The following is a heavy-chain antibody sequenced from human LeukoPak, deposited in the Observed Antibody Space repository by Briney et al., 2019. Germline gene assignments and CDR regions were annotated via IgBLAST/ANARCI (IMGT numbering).Heavy chain of an antibody. J-gene: IGHJ3*02. V-gene: IGHV4-61*08. CDR3: ATRGYSSSWPHDAFDI. CDR2: IYYSGST. D-gene: IGHD6-13*01. Sequence: SQTLSLTCTVSGGSISSGGYSWSWIRQHPGKGLEWIGYIYYSGSTNYNPSLKSRVTISVDTSKNQFSLKLSSVTAADTAVYYCATRGYSSSWPHDAFDIWGQGTMVTVSS. CDR1: GGSISSGGYS.